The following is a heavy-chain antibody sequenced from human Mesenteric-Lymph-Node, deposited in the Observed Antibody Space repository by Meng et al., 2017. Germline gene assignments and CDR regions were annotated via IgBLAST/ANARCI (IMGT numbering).Heavy chain of an antibody. CDR1: GFTFSNAW. D-gene: IGHD1-26*01. Sequence: GESLKISCAASGFTFSNAWMSWVRQAPGKGLEWVSAISGSGGSTYYADSVKGRFTISRDNSKNTLYLQMNSLRAEDTAVYYCAKDSYYFLFSSDYWGQGTLVTVSS. CDR2: ISGSGGST. J-gene: IGHJ4*02. V-gene: IGHV3-23*01. CDR3: AKDSYYFLFSSDY.